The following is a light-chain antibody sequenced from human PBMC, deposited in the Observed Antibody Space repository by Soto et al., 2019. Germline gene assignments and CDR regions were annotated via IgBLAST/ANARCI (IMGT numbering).Light chain of an antibody. J-gene: IGKJ1*01. CDR2: GAS. V-gene: IGKV3-20*01. Sequence: EIVLTQSPGTLSLSPGERATLSCRASQTITSNYLAWYQQKPCQAPRLLIYGASHRATGIPDRFSGGVSVTDFTLPISRLEPYDFAVFFCQQYGKTAWTFDQGTTVAI. CDR3: QQYGKTAWT. CDR1: QTITSNY.